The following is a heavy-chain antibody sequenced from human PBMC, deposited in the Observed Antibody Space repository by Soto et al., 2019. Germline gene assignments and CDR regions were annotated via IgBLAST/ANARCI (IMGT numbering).Heavy chain of an antibody. CDR1: GGSFSGYY. Sequence: SETLSLTCAVYGGSFSGYYWSWIRQPPGKALEWIGEINHSGTTHYNPSLKSRVTISVDTSKNQFSLKVSSVTAADTALYYCARSNWFDPRGQGTLVTVPS. J-gene: IGHJ5*02. V-gene: IGHV4-34*01. CDR3: ARSNWFDP. CDR2: INHSGTT.